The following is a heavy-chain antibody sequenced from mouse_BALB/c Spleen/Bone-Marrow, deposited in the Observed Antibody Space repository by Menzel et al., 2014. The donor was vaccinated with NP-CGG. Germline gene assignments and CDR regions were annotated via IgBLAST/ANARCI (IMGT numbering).Heavy chain of an antibody. CDR1: GFTFTDYY. CDR2: IRNKANSYTT. Sequence: EVMLVESGGGLVQPGGSLRLSCATSGFTFTDYYMSWVRQPPGKALEWLGFIRNKANSYTTEYSASVKGRFTISRDNSQSILYLQMNTLRAEDSATYYCARDTTVVPYWYFDVWGAGTTVTVSS. V-gene: IGHV7-3*02. D-gene: IGHD1-1*01. CDR3: ARDTTVVPYWYFDV. J-gene: IGHJ1*01.